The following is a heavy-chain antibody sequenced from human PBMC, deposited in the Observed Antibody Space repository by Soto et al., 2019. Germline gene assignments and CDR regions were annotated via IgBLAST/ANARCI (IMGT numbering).Heavy chain of an antibody. CDR2: ISDSGSNT. CDR3: PRNSYNIIVYKVWNS. J-gene: IGHJ6*02. D-gene: IGHD1-7*01. CDR1: GLKILSSG. V-gene: IGHV3-48*02. Sequence: SMRLCSAAFGLKILSSGVNWVIKAPGRGLEWVAYISDSGSNTLYADSVKGRFTVSRDTAKNSLYLQMSGLRDEERALYSCPRNSYNIIVYKVWNSWGQGPRSPSP.